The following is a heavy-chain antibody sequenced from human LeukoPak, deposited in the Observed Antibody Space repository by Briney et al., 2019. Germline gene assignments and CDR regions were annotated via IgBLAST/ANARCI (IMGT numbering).Heavy chain of an antibody. CDR2: IGTAGDT. V-gene: IGHV3-13*01. D-gene: IGHD5-18*01. Sequence: GGSLRLSCAASGFTFSGYDMHWVRQATGKGLEWVSAIGTAGDTYYPGSVKGRFTISRENAKNSLYLQMNSLRAGDTAVYYCARTTAMADNDAFDIWGQGTMVTVSS. CDR1: GFTFSGYD. J-gene: IGHJ3*02. CDR3: ARTTAMADNDAFDI.